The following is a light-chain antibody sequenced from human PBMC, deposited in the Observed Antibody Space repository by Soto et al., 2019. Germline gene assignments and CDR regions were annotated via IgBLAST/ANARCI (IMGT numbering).Light chain of an antibody. J-gene: IGLJ2*01. CDR1: SSDVGGYNY. V-gene: IGLV2-8*01. CDR2: EVS. CDR3: SSYAGSNTLV. Sequence: QSALTQPPSASGSPGQSVTISCTGTSSDVGGYNYFSWYQQHPVKAPKFMIYEVSKQPSGVPARFAGSKSGNTPSLTVSGLQAEEEADYDCSSYAGSNTLVFGGGTQLTVL.